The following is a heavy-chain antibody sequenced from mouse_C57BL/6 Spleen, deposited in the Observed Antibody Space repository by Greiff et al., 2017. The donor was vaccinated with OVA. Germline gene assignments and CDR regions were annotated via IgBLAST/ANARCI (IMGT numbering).Heavy chain of an antibody. D-gene: IGHD1-1*01. J-gene: IGHJ1*03. Sequence: QVQLQQSGPGLVAPSQSLSITCTVSGFSLTSYAISWVRQPPGKGLEWLGVIWTGGGTTYNSALKSRLSISKDNSKSQVFLKMNRLQTDDTARYYCARDPYYYGSSWGYFDVWGTGTTVTVSS. CDR2: IWTGGGT. CDR1: GFSLTSYA. V-gene: IGHV2-9-1*01. CDR3: ARDPYYYGSSWGYFDV.